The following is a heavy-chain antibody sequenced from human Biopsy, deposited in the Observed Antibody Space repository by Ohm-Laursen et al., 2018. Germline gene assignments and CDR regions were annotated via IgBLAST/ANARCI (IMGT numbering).Heavy chain of an antibody. CDR3: ATPFQYYDSWGGYPPFDH. J-gene: IGHJ4*02. Sequence: ASVKVSCKASGGTFINYAISWVRQAPGEGLEWMGGIIAVSGLVNYAPKFQGRVSITADKSTTTAYMEPSNLKSEDTAVYYCATPFQYYDSWGGYPPFDHWGQGTLVTVSS. V-gene: IGHV1-69*10. CDR1: GGTFINYA. CDR2: IIAVSGLV. D-gene: IGHD3-3*01.